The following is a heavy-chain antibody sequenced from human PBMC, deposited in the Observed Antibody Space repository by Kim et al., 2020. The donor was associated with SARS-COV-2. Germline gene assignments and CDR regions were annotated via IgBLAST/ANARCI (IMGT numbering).Heavy chain of an antibody. D-gene: IGHD3-16*01. V-gene: IGHV3-11*01. Sequence: ITQYSADSVKGRFTISRDNAKSSGYLQMNSLRDDDTAVYYCARVEGAYDFWGRGTLVTVSS. J-gene: IGHJ2*01. CDR3: ARVEGAYDF. CDR2: ITQ.